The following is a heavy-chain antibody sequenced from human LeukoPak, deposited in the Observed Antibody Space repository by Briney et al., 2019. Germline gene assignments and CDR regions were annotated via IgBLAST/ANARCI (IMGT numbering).Heavy chain of an antibody. V-gene: IGHV5-51*01. CDR1: GFGFTSDW. J-gene: IGHJ4*02. Sequence: GLALQSSSPGPGFGFTSDWIGWARPMPGKGLGWMGIIFPGDSDTRYSPSFQGQVTFSADKSISTAYLQCSSPAASATALHYCTRLSGNSGDYWGQGTLVTVSS. CDR2: IFPGDSDT. D-gene: IGHD1-7*01. CDR3: TRLSGNSGDY.